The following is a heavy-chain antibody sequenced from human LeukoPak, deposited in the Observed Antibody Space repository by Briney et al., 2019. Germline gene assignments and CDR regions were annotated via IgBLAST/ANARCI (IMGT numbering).Heavy chain of an antibody. D-gene: IGHD4-11*01. CDR1: GFTFTSYA. J-gene: IGHJ4*02. Sequence: PGGSLRLSCAASGFTFTSYAMNWVRQAPGKGLKWVSTISGGGSTTDYADSVKGRFTISRDNSKNTLYLQMNSLRAEDTAVCYCAKDWSTVTTLVPSDYWGQGTLVTVSS. CDR3: AKDWSTVTTLVPSDY. CDR2: ISGGGSTT. V-gene: IGHV3-23*01.